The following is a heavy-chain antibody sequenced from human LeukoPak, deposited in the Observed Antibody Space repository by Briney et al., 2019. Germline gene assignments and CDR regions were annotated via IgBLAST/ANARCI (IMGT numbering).Heavy chain of an antibody. D-gene: IGHD4-11*01. V-gene: IGHV1-2*02. CDR1: GYTFTGYY. J-gene: IGHJ4*02. CDR3: ARWGEYCNYVGADY. CDR2: INPNSGGT. Sequence: GASVKVSCKASGYTFTGYYMHWVRQAPGQGLEWMGWINPNSGGTNYAQKFQGRVTMTRDTSISTAYMELSRLRSDDTAVYYCARWGEYCNYVGADYWGQGTLVTVSS.